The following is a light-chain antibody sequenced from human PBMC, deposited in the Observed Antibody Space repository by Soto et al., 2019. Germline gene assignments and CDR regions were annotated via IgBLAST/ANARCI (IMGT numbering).Light chain of an antibody. CDR2: EVS. CDR3: CSYAGRTTPYV. V-gene: IGLV2-23*02. CDR1: SSDVGSYNL. J-gene: IGLJ1*01. Sequence: QSVLTQPASVSGSPGQSIPISCTGTSSDVGSYNLVSWYQHHPGKAPKLMIYEVSERPSGVSNRFSGSKSGNTASLTISGLQAEDEADYYCCSYAGRTTPYVFGTGTKVTVL.